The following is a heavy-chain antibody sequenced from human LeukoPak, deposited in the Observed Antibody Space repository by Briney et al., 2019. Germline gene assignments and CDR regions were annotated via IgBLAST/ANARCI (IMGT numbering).Heavy chain of an antibody. Sequence: ASVKVSCKASGYTFTNYGISWARQAPGQGLEWMGWISAYNGNTNYAQKLQGRVTMTTDTSTSTAYMKLRSLRSDDTAVYYCARDLSIAVATGGYWGQGTLVTVSS. CDR1: GYTFTNYG. J-gene: IGHJ4*02. CDR3: ARDLSIAVATGGY. D-gene: IGHD6-19*01. V-gene: IGHV1-18*01. CDR2: ISAYNGNT.